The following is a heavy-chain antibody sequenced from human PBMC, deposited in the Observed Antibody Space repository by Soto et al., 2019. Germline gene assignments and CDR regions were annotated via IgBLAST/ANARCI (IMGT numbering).Heavy chain of an antibody. CDR2: IIPILGIA. D-gene: IGHD2-21*02. Sequence: QVQLVQSGAEVKKPGSSVKVSCKASGGTFSSYTISWVRQAPGQGLEWMGRIIPILGIANYAQKFQGRVTITPDKSTSTAYMELSSLRSEDTAVYYCARDRGDGGNSYWGQGTLVTVSS. V-gene: IGHV1-69*08. CDR3: ARDRGDGGNSY. CDR1: GGTFSSYT. J-gene: IGHJ4*02.